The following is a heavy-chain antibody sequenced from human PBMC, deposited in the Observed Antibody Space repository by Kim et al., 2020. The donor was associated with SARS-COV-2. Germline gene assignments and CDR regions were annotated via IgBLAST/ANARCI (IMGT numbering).Heavy chain of an antibody. CDR1: GFTFSNAW. CDR2: IKSKTDGGTT. D-gene: IGHD5-12*01. Sequence: GGSLRLSCAASGFTFSNAWMSWVRQAPGKGLEWVGRIKSKTDGGTTDYAAPVKGRFTISRDDSKNTLYLQMNSLKTEDTAVYYCTTQRGYSGYDSALYATGPYYFDYWGQGTLVTVSS. V-gene: IGHV3-15*01. CDR3: TTQRGYSGYDSALYATGPYYFDY. J-gene: IGHJ4*02.